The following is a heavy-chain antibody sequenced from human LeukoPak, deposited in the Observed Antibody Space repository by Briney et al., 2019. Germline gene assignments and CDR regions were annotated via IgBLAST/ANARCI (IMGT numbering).Heavy chain of an antibody. D-gene: IGHD2-8*01. CDR3: ARDFPDNALFDL. V-gene: IGHV3-48*01. CDR1: GFTFTDYS. CDR2: ITSTSRTI. J-gene: IGHJ4*02. Sequence: GGSLTLSCEVSGFTFTDYSMLWVRQAPGKGLEWVSSITSTSRTIFYADSVEGRFTISRENAKNTLSLEMNGLRTEDAAIYYCARDFPDNALFDLWGQGTLVSVSS.